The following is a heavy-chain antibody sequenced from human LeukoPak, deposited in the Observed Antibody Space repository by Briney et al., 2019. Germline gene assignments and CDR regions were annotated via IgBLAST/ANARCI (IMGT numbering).Heavy chain of an antibody. CDR3: ARSQYSSGGGDY. CDR1: GYTFNNYG. D-gene: IGHD3-22*01. Sequence: ASVKVSCKASGYTFNNYGISWVRQAPGQGLEWLGWISAYNGNTNYAQELQGRVTMTTDTSTSTAYMDLRSLRSDDTAVYYCARSQYSSGGGDYWGQGTLVSVSS. CDR2: ISAYNGNT. J-gene: IGHJ4*02. V-gene: IGHV1-18*01.